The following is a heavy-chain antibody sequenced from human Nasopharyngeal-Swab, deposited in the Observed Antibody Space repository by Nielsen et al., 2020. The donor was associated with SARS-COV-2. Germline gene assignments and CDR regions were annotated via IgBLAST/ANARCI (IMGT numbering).Heavy chain of an antibody. J-gene: IGHJ4*02. CDR1: GFTFSDYY. Sequence: GESLKISCAASGFTFSDYYMSWIRQAPGKGLEWVSYISSSGSTTYYADSVKGRFTISRDNSKNTLYLQMNSLRAEDTAVYYCAKGVSAFDYWGQGTLVTVSS. D-gene: IGHD6-13*01. V-gene: IGHV3-11*01. CDR2: ISSSGSTT. CDR3: AKGVSAFDY.